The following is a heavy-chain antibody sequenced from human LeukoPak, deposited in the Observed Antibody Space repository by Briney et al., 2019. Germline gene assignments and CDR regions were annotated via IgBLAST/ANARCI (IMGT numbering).Heavy chain of an antibody. V-gene: IGHV3-21*01. D-gene: IGHD3-22*01. J-gene: IGHJ6*03. CDR3: ARDYFDSSDYPQTYYYYYMDV. Sequence: PGGSLRLSCAASVCTFSRYSMNWVGQAPGKGREGVASISSTSTFIYSSDAVKGRFTISRDPAKNSLFLQMNSLRAEHTAIYYCARDYFDSSDYPQTYYYYYMDVWGKGTTVTVSS. CDR2: ISSTSTFI. CDR1: VCTFSRYS.